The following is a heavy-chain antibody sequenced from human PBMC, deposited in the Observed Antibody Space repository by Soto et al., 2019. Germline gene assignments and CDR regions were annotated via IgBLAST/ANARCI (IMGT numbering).Heavy chain of an antibody. Sequence: SETLSLTCTVSGGSMINYFWTWVRQPPGKGLEWIGYIHYSGTTSFFPSYNPSLRSRVTISEDTSKNQFSLKLLSVTTADTAVYFCAAGEASSRNLAPYYLDFWGQGTLVTVSS. D-gene: IGHD6-13*01. CDR1: GGSMINYF. V-gene: IGHV4-59*01. J-gene: IGHJ4*02. CDR3: AAGEASSRNLAPYYLDF. CDR2: IHYSGTT.